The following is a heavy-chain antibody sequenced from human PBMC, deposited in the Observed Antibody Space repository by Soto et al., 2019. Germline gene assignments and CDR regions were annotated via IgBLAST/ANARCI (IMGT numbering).Heavy chain of an antibody. V-gene: IGHV4-30-4*01. CDR2: IYDSGST. Sequence: QVQLQESGPGLVKPSQTLSLTCTVSGGSISSGDYYWSWIRQPPGKGREWIGYIYDSGSTYYNPSLKSRVTISVDTSKNQFALKLSSVTAADTAGYYCARARGARYFGYWGQGTLVTVSS. J-gene: IGHJ4*02. CDR1: GGSISSGDYY. D-gene: IGHD2-15*01. CDR3: ARARGARYFGY.